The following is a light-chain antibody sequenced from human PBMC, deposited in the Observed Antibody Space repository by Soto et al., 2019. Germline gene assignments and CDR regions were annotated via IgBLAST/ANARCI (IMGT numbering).Light chain of an antibody. V-gene: IGLV2-23*02. CDR3: CSYAGGRTFVV. CDR1: SSDIGSYNL. J-gene: IGLJ3*02. CDR2: EVN. Sequence: QSALSQPASVSGSPGQSVTISCTGTSSDIGSYNLVSWYHHHPGQAPKLVIYEVNKRPSVDSNRFSGSKSGNTASLTIAGLQPADEGEYYCCSYAGGRTFVVFGGGTKLTVL.